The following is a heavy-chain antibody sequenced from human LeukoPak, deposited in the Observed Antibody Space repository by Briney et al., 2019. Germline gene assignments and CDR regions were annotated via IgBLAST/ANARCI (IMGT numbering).Heavy chain of an antibody. V-gene: IGHV4-59*01. J-gene: IGHJ4*02. CDR1: GGSISSYY. D-gene: IGHD3-22*01. CDR3: ARSNYYDSSDYYFDY. CDR2: IYYSGST. Sequence: SETLSLTCTVSGGSISSYYWSWIRQPPGKGLEWIGYIYYSGSTNYNPSLKSRVTISLDTSKNQFSLKLSSVTAADTAVYYCARSNYYDSSDYYFDYWGQGTLVTVSS.